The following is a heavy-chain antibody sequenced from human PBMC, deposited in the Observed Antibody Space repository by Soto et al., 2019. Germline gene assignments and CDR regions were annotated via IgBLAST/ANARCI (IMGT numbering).Heavy chain of an antibody. CDR1: GFTFSSYD. D-gene: IGHD3-3*01. CDR3: ARAASYDFWSGYGKAFDY. CDR2: IGTAGDT. J-gene: IGHJ4*02. V-gene: IGHV3-13*01. Sequence: PGGSLRLACAASGFTFSSYDMHWVRQATGKGLEWVSAIGTAGDTYYPGSVKGRFTISRENAKNSLYLQMNSLRAEDTAVYYCARAASYDFWSGYGKAFDYWGQGTRVTVSS.